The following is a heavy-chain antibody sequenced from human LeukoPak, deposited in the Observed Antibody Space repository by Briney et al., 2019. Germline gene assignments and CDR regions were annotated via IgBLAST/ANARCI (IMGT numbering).Heavy chain of an antibody. J-gene: IGHJ4*02. CDR3: ARHAVEGEWLQFYYFNH. V-gene: IGHV4-39*01. D-gene: IGHD5-24*01. Sequence: PSETLSLTCAVSGGSIRNSSFYWGWIRQPPGKGLEWIASIYNSGTTYYNPSIKSRITIFVDTSKNQVSPKLRSVTAADTAVYYCARHAVEGEWLQFYYFNHWGQGSLVTVSS. CDR1: GGSIRNSSFY. CDR2: IYNSGTT.